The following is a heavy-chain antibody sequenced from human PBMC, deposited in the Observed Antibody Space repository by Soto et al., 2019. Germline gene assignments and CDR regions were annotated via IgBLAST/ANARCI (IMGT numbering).Heavy chain of an antibody. CDR3: ARRYSGYGDY. CDR2: IYFSGSA. V-gene: IGHV4-59*08. J-gene: IGHJ4*02. D-gene: IGHD5-12*01. CDR1: GGSITSYD. Sequence: PSETLSLTCTVSGGSITSYDWSWIRQPPGKGLEWIGYIYFSGSANYNPSLKSRVTISVDTSKNQFSLKLSSVTAADTAVYYCARRYSGYGDYWGQGTLVTVSS.